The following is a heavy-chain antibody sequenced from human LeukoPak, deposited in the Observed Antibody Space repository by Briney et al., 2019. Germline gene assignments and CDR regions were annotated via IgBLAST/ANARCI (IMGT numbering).Heavy chain of an antibody. D-gene: IGHD5-24*01. CDR3: ARDQEPPEMATTNYYYYGMDV. CDR2: ISSSGSTI. J-gene: IGHJ6*02. Sequence: GGSLRLSCAASGFTFSDFYMSWIRQAPGKGLEWVSYISSSGSTIYYADSVKGRFTISRDNAKNSLYLQMNSLRAEDTAVYYCARDQEPPEMATTNYYYYGMDVWGQGTTVTVSS. V-gene: IGHV3-11*01. CDR1: GFTFSDFY.